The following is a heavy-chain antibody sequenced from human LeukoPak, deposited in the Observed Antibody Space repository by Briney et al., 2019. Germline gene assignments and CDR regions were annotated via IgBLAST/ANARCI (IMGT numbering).Heavy chain of an antibody. J-gene: IGHJ4*02. D-gene: IGHD5-24*01. CDR3: ARRDGDGYNYFDS. CDR1: GGSISNYY. Sequence: SETLSLTCTVSGGSISNYYWSWIRQPAGKGLEWIGRMFSDGSTYYNPSLKSRVTISADTSKNQFSLKLSSVTAADTAVYYCARRDGDGYNYFDSWGQGTLVTVSS. V-gene: IGHV4-4*07. CDR2: MFSDGST.